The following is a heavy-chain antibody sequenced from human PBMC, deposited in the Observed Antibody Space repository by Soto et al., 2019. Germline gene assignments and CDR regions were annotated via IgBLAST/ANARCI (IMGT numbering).Heavy chain of an antibody. Sequence: SETLSLTCAVSGASISTNNWWSWVRQPPGKGLEWIGEVYHSGSANCNPSLKSRVTISIDKSKNQFSLRLTSMTAADTAVYYCAVPGAGDFDYWSQGTLVTVSS. J-gene: IGHJ4*02. CDR2: VYHSGSA. V-gene: IGHV4-4*02. CDR3: AVPGAGDFDY. CDR1: GASISTNNW. D-gene: IGHD6-13*01.